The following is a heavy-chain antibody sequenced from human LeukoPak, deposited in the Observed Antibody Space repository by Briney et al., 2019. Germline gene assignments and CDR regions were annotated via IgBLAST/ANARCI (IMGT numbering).Heavy chain of an antibody. Sequence: SETLSLTCTVSGGSISSYYWSWIRQPPGKGLEWIGYIYYSGGTNYNPSLKSRVTISVDTSKNQFSLKLSSVTAADTAVYYCARGSWQPGYFDYWGQGTLVTVSS. CDR2: IYYSGGT. J-gene: IGHJ4*02. CDR3: ARGSWQPGYFDY. V-gene: IGHV4-59*01. D-gene: IGHD1-14*01. CDR1: GGSISSYY.